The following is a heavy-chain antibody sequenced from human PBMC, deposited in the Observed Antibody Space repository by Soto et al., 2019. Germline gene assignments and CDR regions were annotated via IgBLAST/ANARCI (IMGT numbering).Heavy chain of an antibody. CDR1: GGSISSGDYY. Sequence: QVQLQESGPGLVKPSQTLSLTCTVSGGSISSGDYYWRWIRQPPGKGLEWIGYIYYSGSAYYNPSLKSRVTISVDTSKNQFSLKLSSVTAADTAVYYCASYDSSGYYLTEYWGQGTLVTVSS. CDR2: IYYSGSA. D-gene: IGHD3-22*01. CDR3: ASYDSSGYYLTEY. V-gene: IGHV4-30-4*01. J-gene: IGHJ4*02.